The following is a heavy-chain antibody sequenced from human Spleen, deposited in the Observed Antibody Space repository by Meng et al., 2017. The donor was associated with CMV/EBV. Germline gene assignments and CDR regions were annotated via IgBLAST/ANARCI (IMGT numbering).Heavy chain of an antibody. CDR2: IYAGDSDA. CDR3: VRSPTGFNDAYYSDH. CDR1: GYRFADYW. Sequence: SGYRFADYWIGWVRQTPGKGLEWMGIIYAGDSDASYSPSFEGSVTVSVDASITTAFLHWSRLMASDTAVYYCVRSPTGFNDAYYSDHWGQGTLVTVSS. D-gene: IGHD1-14*01. V-gene: IGHV5-51*01. J-gene: IGHJ4*02.